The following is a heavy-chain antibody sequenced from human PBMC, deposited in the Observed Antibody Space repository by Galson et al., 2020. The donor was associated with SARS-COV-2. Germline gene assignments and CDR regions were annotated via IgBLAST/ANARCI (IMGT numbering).Heavy chain of an antibody. D-gene: IGHD1-26*01. Sequence: QAGGSLRLSCAASGFTFSSYAMHWVRQAPGKGLEWVAVISYDGSNKYYADSVKGRFTISRDNSKNTLYLQMNSLRAEDTAVYYCARTYSGSYLASFDYWGQGTLVTVSS. CDR3: ARTYSGSYLASFDY. V-gene: IGHV3-30-3*01. CDR2: ISYDGSNK. CDR1: GFTFSSYA. J-gene: IGHJ4*02.